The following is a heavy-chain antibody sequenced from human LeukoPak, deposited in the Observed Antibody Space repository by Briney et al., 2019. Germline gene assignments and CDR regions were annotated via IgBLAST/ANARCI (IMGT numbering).Heavy chain of an antibody. J-gene: IGHJ4*02. CDR3: ARMDRSGWFFGN. CDR1: GFSLSTSGMR. CDR2: IDWDDDK. Sequence: SGPTLVNPTQTLTLTCTFSGFSLSTSGMRVTWIRQPPGKALEWLARIDWDDDKFYSTSLKTRLTIFKDTSKNQVVLTMTNMDPVDTATYFCARMDRSGWFFGNWGQGTLVTVSS. V-gene: IGHV2-70*04. D-gene: IGHD6-19*01.